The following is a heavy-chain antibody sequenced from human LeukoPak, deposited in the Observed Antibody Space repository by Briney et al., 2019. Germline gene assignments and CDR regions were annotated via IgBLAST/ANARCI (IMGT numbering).Heavy chain of an antibody. D-gene: IGHD6-13*01. CDR2: MNPNSGNT. CDR1: GYTFTTYD. Sequence: ASVKVSCKASGYTFTTYDSNWVRQATGQGLEWMGWMNPNSGNTGYAQKFQGRVPMTTDTSTSTAYMELRSLRSDDTAVYYCARDSKYSSIQVDYWGQGTLVTVSS. CDR3: ARDSKYSSIQVDY. V-gene: IGHV1-8*02. J-gene: IGHJ4*02.